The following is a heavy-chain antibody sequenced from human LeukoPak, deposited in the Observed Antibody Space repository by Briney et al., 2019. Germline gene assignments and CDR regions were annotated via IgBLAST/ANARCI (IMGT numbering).Heavy chain of an antibody. Sequence: ASVKVSCKASGYTFTGYYMHWVRQAPGQGLEWMGRINPNSGGTNYAQKFQGRVTMTRDTSISTAYMELSRLRSDDTAVYYCARFGPMVVVVPAAINGNWFDPWGQGTLVTVSS. J-gene: IGHJ5*02. CDR2: INPNSGGT. CDR3: ARFGPMVVVVPAAINGNWFDP. V-gene: IGHV1-2*06. CDR1: GYTFTGYY. D-gene: IGHD2-2*01.